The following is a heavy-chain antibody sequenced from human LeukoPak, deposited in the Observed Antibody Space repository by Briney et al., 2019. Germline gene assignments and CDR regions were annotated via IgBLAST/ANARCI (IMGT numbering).Heavy chain of an antibody. Sequence: GGSLRLSCEASGFTFSSHAMSWVRQGPGKGLEWVSVISQSGDVTYYADSVKGRFTISRDNSKSTLYLQVSSLRAEDTAVYYCAKKREGMAAANWFDPWGQGTLVTVSS. CDR3: AKKREGMAAANWFDP. CDR2: ISQSGDVT. D-gene: IGHD6-13*01. CDR1: GFTFSSHA. J-gene: IGHJ5*02. V-gene: IGHV3-23*01.